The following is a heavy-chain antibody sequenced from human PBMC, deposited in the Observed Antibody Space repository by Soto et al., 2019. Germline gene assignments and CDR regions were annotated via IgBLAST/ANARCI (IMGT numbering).Heavy chain of an antibody. CDR3: ARARDYYGSGSYLYYYGMDV. J-gene: IGHJ6*02. V-gene: IGHV4-30-4*01. CDR1: GGSISSGDYY. CDR2: TYYSGST. D-gene: IGHD3-10*01. Sequence: PSETLSLTCTVSGGSISSGDYYWSWIRQPPGKGLEWIGYTYYSGSTYYNPSLKSRVTISVDTSKNQFSLKLSSVTAADTAVYYCARARDYYGSGSYLYYYGMDVWGQGTTVT.